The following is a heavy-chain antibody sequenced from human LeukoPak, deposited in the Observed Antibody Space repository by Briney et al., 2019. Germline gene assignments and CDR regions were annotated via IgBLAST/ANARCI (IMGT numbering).Heavy chain of an antibody. CDR3: ARHSYAPYSSDY. D-gene: IGHD5-18*01. V-gene: IGHV4-59*01. CDR1: GGSISSYY. Sequence: SETLSLTCTVSGGSISSYYWSWIRQPPGKGLEWIGNLYYSGSTNYNPSLQSRVTILVDTAKNQFSLNLNSVTAMDTAVYYCARHSYAPYSSDYWGQGTLVTVSS. CDR2: LYYSGST. J-gene: IGHJ4*02.